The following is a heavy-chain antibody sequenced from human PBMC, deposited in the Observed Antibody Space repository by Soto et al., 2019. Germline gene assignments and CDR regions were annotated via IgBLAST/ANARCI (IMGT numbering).Heavy chain of an antibody. CDR1: GGSFSSYY. CDR3: AGRDCSGNHCYYLDYYYMDV. CDR2: IYYSGST. J-gene: IGHJ6*03. Sequence: QVQLQESGPGLVRPSETLSLTCTVSGGSFSSYYWTWIRQSPGKGLEWIGYIYYSGSTDYNPSLRGRLAITIDTSKNQFSLRLNSMTAADTAVYYCAGRDCSGNHCYYLDYYYMDVWGKGTTVTVSS. V-gene: IGHV4-59*08. D-gene: IGHD2-2*01.